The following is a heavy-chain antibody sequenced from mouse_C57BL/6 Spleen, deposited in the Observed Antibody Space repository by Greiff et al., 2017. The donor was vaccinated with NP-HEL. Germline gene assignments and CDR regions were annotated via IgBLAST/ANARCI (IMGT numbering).Heavy chain of an antibody. CDR2: INPNNGGT. Sequence: EVQLQQSGPELVKPGASVKISCKASGYTFTDYYMNWVKQSPGKSLEWIGDINPNNGGTSYNQKFKGKATLTVDKSSSTAYMELRSLTSEDSAVYYCTESPFDYWGQGTTLTVSS. CDR3: TESPFDY. J-gene: IGHJ2*01. CDR1: GYTFTDYY. V-gene: IGHV1-26*01.